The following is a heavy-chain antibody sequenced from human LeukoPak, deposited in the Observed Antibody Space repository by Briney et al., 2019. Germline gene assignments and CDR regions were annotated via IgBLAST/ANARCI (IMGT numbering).Heavy chain of an antibody. D-gene: IGHD3-22*01. CDR2: IYYSGST. CDR3: TLDYYDSSGYCDFYYYYYMDV. J-gene: IGHJ6*03. Sequence: SETLSLTCTVSGGSLSSSSYYWGWIRQPPGKGLEWIGSIYYSGSTYYNPSLKSRVTISVDTSKNQFSLKLSSVTAADTAVYYCTLDYYDSSGYCDFYYYYYMDVWGKGTTVTVSS. V-gene: IGHV4-39*01. CDR1: GGSLSSSSYY.